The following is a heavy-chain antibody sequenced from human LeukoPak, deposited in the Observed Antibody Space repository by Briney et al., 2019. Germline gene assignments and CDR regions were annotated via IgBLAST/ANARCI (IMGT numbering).Heavy chain of an antibody. CDR1: GGSISGYY. CDR3: ARGTNTAMVADY. V-gene: IGHV4-59*12. J-gene: IGHJ4*02. D-gene: IGHD5-18*01. Sequence: SETLSLTCTVSGGSISGYYWSWIRQPPGKGLEWIGDIYYSGSTNYNPSLKSRVTISVDTSKNQFSLKLSSVTAADTAVYYCARGTNTAMVADYWGQGTLVTVSS. CDR2: IYYSGST.